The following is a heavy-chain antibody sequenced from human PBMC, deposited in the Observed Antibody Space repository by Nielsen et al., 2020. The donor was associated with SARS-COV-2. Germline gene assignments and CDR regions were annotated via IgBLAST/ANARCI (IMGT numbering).Heavy chain of an antibody. V-gene: IGHV3-23*01. D-gene: IGHD4-17*01. Sequence: GESLKISCAASGFSFSAYAMTWVRQAPGKGLEWVSTVSGSGGTTYSADSVKGRFTISRDNHKNTVCLQLDSLRPDDTAVYFCAKDAFGDYEAECFHHWGQGTLVTVSS. J-gene: IGHJ1*01. CDR1: GFSFSAYA. CDR3: AKDAFGDYEAECFHH. CDR2: VSGSGGTT.